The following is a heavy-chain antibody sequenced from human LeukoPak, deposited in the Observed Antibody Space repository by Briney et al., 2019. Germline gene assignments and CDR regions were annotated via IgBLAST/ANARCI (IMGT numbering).Heavy chain of an antibody. J-gene: IGHJ4*02. CDR1: GFTFSSYS. CDR3: AREGLLGYCSSTSCHRTVYFDY. V-gene: IGHV3-21*01. D-gene: IGHD2-2*01. CDR2: ISSSSSYI. Sequence: PGGSLRLSGAASGFTFSSYSMNWVRQAPGKGLEWVSSISSSSSYIYYADSVKGRFTISRDNAKNSLYLQMNSLRAEDTAVYYCAREGLLGYCSSTSCHRTVYFDYWGQGTLVTVSS.